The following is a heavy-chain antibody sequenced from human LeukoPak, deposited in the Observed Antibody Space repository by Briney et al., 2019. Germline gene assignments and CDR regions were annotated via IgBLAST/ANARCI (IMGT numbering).Heavy chain of an antibody. V-gene: IGHV3-23*01. J-gene: IGHJ4*02. D-gene: IGHD6-25*01. CDR2: ISGSGDST. Sequence: GGSLRLSCAASGFTFSNYAMRWVRQAPGKGLEWVSGISGSGDSTYYADSVKGRFTISRDNSKNTLYLQMNSLRAEDTAVYYCGRRSGIAAAGALDYWGQGTLVTVSS. CDR1: GFTFSNYA. CDR3: GRRSGIAAAGALDY.